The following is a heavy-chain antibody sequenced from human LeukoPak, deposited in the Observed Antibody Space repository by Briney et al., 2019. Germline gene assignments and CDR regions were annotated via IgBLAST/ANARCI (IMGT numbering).Heavy chain of an antibody. CDR2: IIPIFGIA. CDR3: ASGCSSTSCYHYYYYGMDV. V-gene: IGHV1-69*04. J-gene: IGHJ6*02. Sequence: SVKDSCKASGGTFSSYAISWVRQAPGQGLEWMGRIIPIFGIANYAQKFQGRVTITADKSTSTAYIELSSLRSEDTAVYYCASGCSSTSCYHYYYYGMDVWGQGTTVTVSS. D-gene: IGHD2-2*01. CDR1: GGTFSSYA.